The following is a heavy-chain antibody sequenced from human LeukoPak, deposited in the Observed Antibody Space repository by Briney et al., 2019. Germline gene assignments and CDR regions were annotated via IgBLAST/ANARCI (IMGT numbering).Heavy chain of an antibody. CDR2: ISAYNGNT. V-gene: IGHV1-18*01. Sequence: ASVKVSCKASGYTFTSYGISWVRQAPGQGLEWMGWISAYNGNTNYAQKLQGRVTMTTDTSTSTAYMELRSLRSDDTAVYYCARDGRHYYDSSGCYSVWFDPWGQGTLVTVSS. D-gene: IGHD3-22*01. CDR1: GYTFTSYG. J-gene: IGHJ5*02. CDR3: ARDGRHYYDSSGCYSVWFDP.